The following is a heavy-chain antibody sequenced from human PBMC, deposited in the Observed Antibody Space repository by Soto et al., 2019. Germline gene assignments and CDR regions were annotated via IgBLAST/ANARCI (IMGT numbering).Heavy chain of an antibody. Sequence: VQLQESGPGLVEPSGTLSLTCAVSGDSMNSRDWWSWVRQSPGKGLEWIGEVRPGGSTNYNAALSNRVAVSVAESKNRFSRRLTSVPAASPAVYYCARVMFSVTTRACFDYWGQGTLVTVSS. CDR2: VRPGGST. D-gene: IGHD3-10*02. J-gene: IGHJ4*02. CDR1: GDSMNSRDW. V-gene: IGHV4-4*02. CDR3: ARVMFSVTTRACFDY.